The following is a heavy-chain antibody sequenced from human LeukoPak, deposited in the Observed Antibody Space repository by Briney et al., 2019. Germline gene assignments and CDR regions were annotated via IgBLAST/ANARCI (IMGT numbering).Heavy chain of an antibody. CDR2: ISAIGGNT. CDR1: GFTFSSYA. V-gene: IGHV3-23*01. J-gene: IGHJ6*02. CDR3: AKDVRVGGGGMDV. D-gene: IGHD1-26*01. Sequence: GGSLRLSCAASGFTFSSYAMTWVRQAPGKGLEWVSLISAIGGNTYYADSAKGRFTISRDNSKNTLSLQMNSLRAEDTAVYYCAKDVRVGGGGMDVWGQGTPVTVSS.